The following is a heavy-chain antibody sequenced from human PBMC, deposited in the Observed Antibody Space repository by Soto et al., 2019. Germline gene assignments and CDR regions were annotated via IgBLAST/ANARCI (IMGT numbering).Heavy chain of an antibody. V-gene: IGHV1-69*08. Sequence: QVQLVQSGAEVKKPGSSVKVSCRASGDTFSSYTVNWVRQAPGRGLEWLGRIIPVLGTTDYAQKFKGRVTITADQSTNIVYKELSSLRSEDRAVYYCARRIYCGYDCSHKHYYGMDVWGQGTTVTVAS. D-gene: IGHD2-21*02. J-gene: IGHJ6*02. CDR3: ARRIYCGYDCSHKHYYGMDV. CDR1: GDTFSSYT. CDR2: IIPVLGTT.